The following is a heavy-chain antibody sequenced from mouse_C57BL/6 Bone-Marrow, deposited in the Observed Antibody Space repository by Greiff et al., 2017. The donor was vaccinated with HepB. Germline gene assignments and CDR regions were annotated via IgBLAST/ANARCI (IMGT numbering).Heavy chain of an antibody. Sequence: DVHLVESGGGLVKPGGSLKLSCAASGFTFSSYAMSWVRQTPEKRLEWVATISDGGSYTYYPDNVKGRFTISRDNAKNNLYLQMSHLKSEDTAMYYCARDTFVWGTGTTVTVSS. CDR1: GFTFSSYA. J-gene: IGHJ1*03. CDR2: ISDGGSYT. CDR3: ARDTFV. V-gene: IGHV5-4*01.